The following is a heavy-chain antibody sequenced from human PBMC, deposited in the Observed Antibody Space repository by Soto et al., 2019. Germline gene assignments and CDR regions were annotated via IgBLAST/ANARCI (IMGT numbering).Heavy chain of an antibody. D-gene: IGHD4-17*01. CDR2: IYYSGST. J-gene: IGHJ4*02. Sequence: SETLSLNCTVSGGSISTGGYYWTWIRQHPEKSLEWIGYIYYSGSTYYNPSLKSRVTISVDTSKNQFSLKLSSVTASDTSLYYCARGLSVTLFDNWGQGTLVTVSS. CDR3: ARGLSVTLFDN. V-gene: IGHV4-31*03. CDR1: GGSISTGGYY.